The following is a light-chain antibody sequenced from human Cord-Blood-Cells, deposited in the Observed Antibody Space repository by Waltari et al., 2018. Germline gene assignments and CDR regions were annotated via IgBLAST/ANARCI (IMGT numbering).Light chain of an antibody. CDR2: EVS. CDR3: SSYTSSSTLV. Sequence: QSALTQPASVSGSPGQSITISCTGTTSDVVAYHYVSWYQQHPGKAPKLMLYEVSNRPSGVSNRFSGSKSSNSASLTISGLQAEDEADYYCSSYTSSSTLVFETGTKVTVL. V-gene: IGLV2-14*01. J-gene: IGLJ1*01. CDR1: TSDVVAYHY.